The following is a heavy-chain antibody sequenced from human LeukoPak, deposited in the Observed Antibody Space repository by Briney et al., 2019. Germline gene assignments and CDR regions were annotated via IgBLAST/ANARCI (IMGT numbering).Heavy chain of an antibody. D-gene: IGHD3-16*01. V-gene: IGHV3-20*04. Sequence: PGGSLRLSCAASGFTFDDYGMSWVRQAPGKGLEWVSGIKWNGGSTGYADSVKGRFTISRDNAKNSLFLQMNSLRADDTAIYYCARAGELRYMDVWGKGTAVTVSS. CDR2: IKWNGGST. CDR3: ARAGELRYMDV. J-gene: IGHJ6*03. CDR1: GFTFDDYG.